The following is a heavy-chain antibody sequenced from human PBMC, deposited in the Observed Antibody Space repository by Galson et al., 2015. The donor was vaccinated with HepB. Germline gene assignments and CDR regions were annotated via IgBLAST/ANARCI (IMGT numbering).Heavy chain of an antibody. Sequence: SLRLSCAASGFTFNSCGMHWVRQAPSKGLEWVAIISYDGSNKYYADSVRGRFTVSRDNSKNALFLQMNSLRAEDTAVYYCAKSPMEGTPTGAAEYFRHWGQGTLVTVSS. CDR3: AKSPMEGTPTGAAEYFRH. D-gene: IGHD1-1*01. V-gene: IGHV3-30*18. CDR2: ISYDGSNK. CDR1: GFTFNSCG. J-gene: IGHJ1*01.